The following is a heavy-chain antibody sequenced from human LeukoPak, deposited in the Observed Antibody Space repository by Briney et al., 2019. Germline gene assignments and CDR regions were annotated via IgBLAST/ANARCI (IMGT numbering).Heavy chain of an antibody. J-gene: IGHJ4*02. CDR3: AREGSSGWYRGYYFDY. D-gene: IGHD6-19*01. V-gene: IGHV4-61*02. CDR1: GGSISSGSYY. CDR2: IYTSGST. Sequence: SETLSLTCTVSGGSISSGSYYWSWLRQPAGTGLEWIGRIYTSGSTNYNPSLKSRVTISVDTSKNQFSLKLSSVTAADTAVYYCAREGSSGWYRGYYFDYWGQGTLVTVSS.